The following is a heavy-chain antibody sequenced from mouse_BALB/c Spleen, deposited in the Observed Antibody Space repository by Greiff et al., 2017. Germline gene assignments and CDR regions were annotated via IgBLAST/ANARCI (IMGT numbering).Heavy chain of an antibody. CDR1: GYAFSSYW. J-gene: IGHJ3*01. Sequence: VQLHQSGAELVRPGSSVKISCKASGYAFSSYWMNWVKQRPGQGLEWIGQIYPGDGDTYYNGKFKGKATMTADKSSSTAYMQLSSLTSEDSAVYFCARRDGTCALAYWGQGTLVTVSA. CDR2: IYPGDGDT. CDR3: ARRDGTCALAY. D-gene: IGHD2-1*01. V-gene: IGHV1-80*01.